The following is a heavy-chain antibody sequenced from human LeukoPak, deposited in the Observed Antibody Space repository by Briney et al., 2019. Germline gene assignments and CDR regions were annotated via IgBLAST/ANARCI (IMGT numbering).Heavy chain of an antibody. CDR2: IYYSGST. D-gene: IGHD1-1*01. Sequence: PSDTLSLTCTVSGASISSYYWSWLPQPPGKGLEWIGYIYYSGSTNYTPSLKSRVTISVDTSKTQFALKLSSVTAADTAVYYGARCARPIYYFDYLGQGTLVTVSS. J-gene: IGHJ4*02. CDR1: GASISSYY. CDR3: ARCARPIYYFDY. V-gene: IGHV4-59*08.